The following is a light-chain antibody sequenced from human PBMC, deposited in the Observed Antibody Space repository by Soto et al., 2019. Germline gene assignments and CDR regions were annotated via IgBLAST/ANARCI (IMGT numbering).Light chain of an antibody. CDR3: QQYSNSPRT. J-gene: IGKJ1*01. Sequence: EIVLTHSPGTLSLSPGERATLSCRASQSVTNNYLAWYQQKPGQAPRLLIYGTSSRATGITDRFSGSGSGTDFTLTISTLEPEDFAVYYCQQYSNSPRTVGQVTRVEIK. V-gene: IGKV3-20*01. CDR2: GTS. CDR1: QSVTNNY.